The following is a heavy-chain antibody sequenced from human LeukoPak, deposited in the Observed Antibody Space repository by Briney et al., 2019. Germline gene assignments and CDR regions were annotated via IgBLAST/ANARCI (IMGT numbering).Heavy chain of an antibody. D-gene: IGHD3-10*01. V-gene: IGHV3-23*01. CDR2: ISGSGGST. J-gene: IGHJ3*02. Sequence: PGGSLRLSCAASGFTFSSYAMSWVRQAPGKGLEWVSAISGSGGSTYYADSVKGRFTISRDNSKNTLYLQMNSLRAEDTAVYYCAKSIRGLLWFGEPAFGAFDIWGQGTMVTVSS. CDR1: GFTFSSYA. CDR3: AKSIRGLLWFGEPAFGAFDI.